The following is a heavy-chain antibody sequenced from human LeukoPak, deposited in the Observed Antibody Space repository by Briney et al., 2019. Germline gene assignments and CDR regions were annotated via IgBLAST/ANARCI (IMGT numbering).Heavy chain of an antibody. D-gene: IGHD3-3*01. V-gene: IGHV4-34*01. CDR1: GGSISSYY. CDR3: ARGQPFVLRFLEWSSHWFDP. J-gene: IGHJ5*02. CDR2: INHSGST. Sequence: SETLSLTCTVSGGSISSYYWSWIRQPPGKGLEWIGEINHSGSTNYNPSLKSRVTISVDTSKNQFSLKLSSVTAADTAVYYCARGQPFVLRFLEWSSHWFDPWGQGTLVTVSS.